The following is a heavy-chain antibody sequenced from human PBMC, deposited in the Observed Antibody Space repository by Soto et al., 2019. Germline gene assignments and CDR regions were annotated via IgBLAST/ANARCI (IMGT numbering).Heavy chain of an antibody. Sequence: QVQVVQSGAEVKKPGASVKVSCKASGITYTTYAIHWVRQAPGQGLEWMGWINTGNGNTRYSQRFQGRVTLTTDTSARTAYMDLRSLTSEDTALYYCARAISGYVTWGQGTLITVSS. V-gene: IGHV1-3*04. CDR2: INTGNGNT. CDR1: GITYTTYA. D-gene: IGHD5-12*01. J-gene: IGHJ5*02. CDR3: ARAISGYVT.